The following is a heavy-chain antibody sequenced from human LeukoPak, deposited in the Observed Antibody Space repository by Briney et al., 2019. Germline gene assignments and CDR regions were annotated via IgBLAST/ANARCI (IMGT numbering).Heavy chain of an antibody. V-gene: IGHV4-31*03. CDR1: GVSISNGGSISNGGHY. D-gene: IGHD5-12*01. J-gene: IGHJ4*02. Sequence: SETLSLTCTVSGVSISNGGSISNGGHYWSWIRQFPGKGLEWIGYIYHSGNTYYNPSLESRVTMSVDTSENRFSLKVNSVTAADTAIYYCARDTRIEWLRFLDYWGQGILVTVSS. CDR2: IYHSGNT. CDR3: ARDTRIEWLRFLDY.